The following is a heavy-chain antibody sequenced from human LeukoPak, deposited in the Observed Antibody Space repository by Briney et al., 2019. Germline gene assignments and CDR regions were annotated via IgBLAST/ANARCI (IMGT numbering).Heavy chain of an antibody. Sequence: ASVKVSCKASGYTFTSYDINWVRQATGQGLEWMGWMNPNSGNTGYAQKFQGRVTMTRNTSISTAYMELSSLRSEDTAVYYCARLPPTWVTYYYYGMDVWGQGTTVTVSS. CDR2: MNPNSGNT. V-gene: IGHV1-8*01. J-gene: IGHJ6*02. CDR1: GYTFTSYD. D-gene: IGHD2-21*02. CDR3: ARLPPTWVTYYYYGMDV.